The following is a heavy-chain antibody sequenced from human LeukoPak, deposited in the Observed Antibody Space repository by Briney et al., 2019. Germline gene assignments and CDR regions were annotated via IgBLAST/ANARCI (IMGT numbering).Heavy chain of an antibody. CDR3: AKPYGSGRAAFDY. CDR1: GFTFSDYG. D-gene: IGHD3-10*01. CDR2: IRFDGSNK. J-gene: IGHJ4*02. V-gene: IGHV3-30*02. Sequence: GGSLRLSCAAFGFTFSDYGMHWVRQAPGKGLEWVAFIRFDGSNKYYGDSVKGRFTISGDNSKNTLYVQMNSLGVEDTAIYYCAKPYGSGRAAFDYWGQGTLVTVSS.